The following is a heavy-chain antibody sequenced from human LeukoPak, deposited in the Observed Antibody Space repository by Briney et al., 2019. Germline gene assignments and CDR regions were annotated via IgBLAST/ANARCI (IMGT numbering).Heavy chain of an antibody. J-gene: IGHJ4*02. D-gene: IGHD5-12*01. CDR1: GFTFSSYE. CDR3: ARDSMYSGYDLDY. V-gene: IGHV3-48*03. CDR2: ITRSGSTI. Sequence: GGSLRLSCAASGFTFSSYEMNWVRQAPGKGLEWVSYITRSGSTIYYADSVKGRFTISRDNAKNSLYLQMNSLRAEDTAVYYCARDSMYSGYDLDYWGQGTLVTVSS.